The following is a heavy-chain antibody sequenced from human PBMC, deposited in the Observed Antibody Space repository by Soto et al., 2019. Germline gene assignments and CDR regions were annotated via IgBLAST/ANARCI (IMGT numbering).Heavy chain of an antibody. CDR3: ARLLGYCSGGSCYPYYYYGMDA. V-gene: IGHV1-18*04. D-gene: IGHD2-15*01. CDR1: GYTFTSYG. Sequence: QVQLVQSGAEVKKPGASVKVSCKASGYTFTSYGISWVRQAPGQGLEWMGWISAYNGNTNYAQKLQGRVTMTTDTSTSTAYMELRSLRSHDTAVYYCARLLGYCSGGSCYPYYYYGMDAWGQGTTVTVSS. J-gene: IGHJ6*02. CDR2: ISAYNGNT.